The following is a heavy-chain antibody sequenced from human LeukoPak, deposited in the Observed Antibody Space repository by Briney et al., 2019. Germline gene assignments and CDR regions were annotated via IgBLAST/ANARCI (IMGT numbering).Heavy chain of an antibody. J-gene: IGHJ4*02. Sequence: ASVKVSCKASGYTFTSYYMHWVRQAPGQGLEWMGIINPSGGSTSYAQKLQGRVTMTTDTSTSTAYMELRSLRSDDTAVYYCARVGEAYYDFWSGYYNYFDYWGQGTLVTVSS. V-gene: IGHV1-46*01. D-gene: IGHD3-3*01. CDR1: GYTFTSYY. CDR3: ARVGEAYYDFWSGYYNYFDY. CDR2: INPSGGST.